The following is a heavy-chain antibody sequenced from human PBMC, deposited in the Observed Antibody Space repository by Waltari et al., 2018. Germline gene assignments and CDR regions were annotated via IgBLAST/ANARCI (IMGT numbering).Heavy chain of an antibody. CDR3: ARFGYPGYCSGGSCHFDY. CDR1: GGTFSSYA. Sequence: QVQLVQSGAEVKKPGSSVKVSCKASGGTFSSYAISWVRQAPGQGLEWLGGIIPILGTANYAQKFQGRVTITADESTSTAYMELSSLRSEDTAVYYCARFGYPGYCSGGSCHFDYWGQGTLVTVSS. D-gene: IGHD2-15*01. J-gene: IGHJ4*02. CDR2: IIPILGTA. V-gene: IGHV1-69*12.